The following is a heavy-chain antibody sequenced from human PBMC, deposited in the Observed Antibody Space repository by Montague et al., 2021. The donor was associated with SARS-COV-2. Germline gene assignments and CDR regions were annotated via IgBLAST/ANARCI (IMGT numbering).Heavy chain of an antibody. V-gene: IGHV6-1*01. CDR3: TQERGPGRTTWHYFDY. CDR2: TYYRSKWYN. CDR1: GDSVAGHIGA. J-gene: IGHJ4*02. Sequence: CAISGDSVAGHIGAWNWIRQSPSRGLEWLGRTYYRSKWYNDYAVSVRSRITISPDTSKNQFSLQLNSVTPEDTAVYYCTQERGPGRTTWHYFDYWGQGTLVTVSS. D-gene: IGHD1-14*01.